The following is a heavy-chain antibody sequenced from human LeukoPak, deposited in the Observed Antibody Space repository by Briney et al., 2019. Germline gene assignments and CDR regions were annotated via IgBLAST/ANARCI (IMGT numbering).Heavy chain of an antibody. CDR2: IIPIFGTA. CDR3: ARTLGYSSGWYSEPSPSWFDP. V-gene: IGHV1-69*13. Sequence: SVKVSCKASGGTFSSYAISWVRQAPGQGLEWMVGIIPIFGTANYAQKFQGRVTITADESTSTAYMELSSLRSEDTAVYYCARTLGYSSGWYSEPSPSWFDPWGQGTLVTVSS. J-gene: IGHJ5*02. D-gene: IGHD6-19*01. CDR1: GGTFSSYA.